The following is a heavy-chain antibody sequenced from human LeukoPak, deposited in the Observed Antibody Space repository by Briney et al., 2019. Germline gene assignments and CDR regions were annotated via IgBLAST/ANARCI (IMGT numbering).Heavy chain of an antibody. Sequence: SETLSLTCTVSGGSISSYYWSWIRQPPGKGLEWIGYIYHSGSTNYNPSLKSRVTISVDTSKNQFSLKRSSVTAADTAVYYCARGTYDTLGYWGQGALVTVSS. J-gene: IGHJ4*02. CDR1: GGSISSYY. V-gene: IGHV4-59*01. CDR3: ARGTYDTLGY. CDR2: IYHSGST. D-gene: IGHD3-9*01.